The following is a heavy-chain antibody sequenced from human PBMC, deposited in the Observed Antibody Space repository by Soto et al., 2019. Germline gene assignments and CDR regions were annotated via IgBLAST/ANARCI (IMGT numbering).Heavy chain of an antibody. D-gene: IGHD4-17*01. V-gene: IGHV4-61*01. CDR3: ARVDYGDYPWFDP. J-gene: IGHJ5*02. CDR2: VYYNGST. CDR1: GGSVSSHLYY. Sequence: QVQLQESGPGLVKPSDTLSLTCSVSGGSVSSHLYYWGWIRQPPGNGLEWIANVYYNGSTNYNPSLKSRVPMSLDTSKTQFSLKLSSVTAADTAVYYCARVDYGDYPWFDPWGHGTPVTVAS.